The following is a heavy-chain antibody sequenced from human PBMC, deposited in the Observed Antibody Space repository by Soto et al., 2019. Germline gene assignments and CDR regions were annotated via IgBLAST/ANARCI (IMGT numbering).Heavy chain of an antibody. V-gene: IGHV4-59*01. J-gene: IGHJ4*02. CDR1: GGSISSYY. Sequence: PSETLSLTCTVSGGSISSYYWSWIRQPPGKGLEWSGYIYYSGSTNYTPSLKSRVTISVDTSKNQFSLKLSSVTAADTAVYYCARGTRASSGSFDYWGQGTLVTVSS. CDR2: IYYSGST. CDR3: ARGTRASSGSFDY. D-gene: IGHD3-22*01.